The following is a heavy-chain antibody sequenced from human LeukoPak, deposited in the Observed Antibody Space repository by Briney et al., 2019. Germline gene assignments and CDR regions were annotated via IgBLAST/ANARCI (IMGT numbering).Heavy chain of an antibody. CDR2: INAGNGNT. V-gene: IGHV1-3*01. J-gene: IGHJ5*02. D-gene: IGHD2-2*01. Sequence: ASVKVSSKASGYTFTSYAMHWVRQAPGQRLEWMGWINAGNGNTKYSQKFQGRVTITRDTSASTAYMELSSLRSEDTAVYYCARGALRALYCSSTSCPDWFDPWGQGTLVTVSS. CDR1: GYTFTSYA. CDR3: ARGALRALYCSSTSCPDWFDP.